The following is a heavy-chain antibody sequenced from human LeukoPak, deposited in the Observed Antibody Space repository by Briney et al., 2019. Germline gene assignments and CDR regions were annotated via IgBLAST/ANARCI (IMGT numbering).Heavy chain of an antibody. J-gene: IGHJ2*01. D-gene: IGHD2-8*01. Sequence: GGSLRFSCAASGFTFSSYWMHWVRQAPGKGLVWVSRIQTDGSVTTYADSVKGRFTISRDNAKNTLYLQMNSLRAEDTAVYYCARGSCSDAVCYSDWYFDLWGRGTLVTVSS. CDR2: IQTDGSVT. CDR1: GFTFSSYW. CDR3: ARGSCSDAVCYSDWYFDL. V-gene: IGHV3-74*01.